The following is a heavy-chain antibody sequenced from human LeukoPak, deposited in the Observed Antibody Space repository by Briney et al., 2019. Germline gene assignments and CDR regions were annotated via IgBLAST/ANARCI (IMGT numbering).Heavy chain of an antibody. CDR3: ARDHEYYYGSGSYYPGGCDY. Sequence: GASVKVSCKASGYTFTSYYMHWVRQTPGQGLEWMGKINTSGGSTSNVQKCRGRVTMTRDTSTSTVYMELSSLRSEDTAVYNCARDHEYYYGSGSYYPGGCDYWGQGTLVTVSS. CDR1: GYTFTSYY. V-gene: IGHV1-46*01. D-gene: IGHD3-10*01. J-gene: IGHJ4*02. CDR2: INTSGGST.